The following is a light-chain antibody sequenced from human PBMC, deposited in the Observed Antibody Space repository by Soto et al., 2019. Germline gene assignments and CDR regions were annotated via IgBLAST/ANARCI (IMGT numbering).Light chain of an antibody. CDR3: QSYDSSRRRL. CDR1: SSNIGARYD. V-gene: IGLV1-40*01. J-gene: IGLJ2*01. Sequence: QSVLTQPPSVSGAAGQRVTISCTWSSSNIGARYDVHWYQQLPGTAPKLLIYGNNNRPSGVPDRFSGSKSGTSASLAITGLQAEDEADYYCQSYDSSRRRLFGGGTKVTVL. CDR2: GNN.